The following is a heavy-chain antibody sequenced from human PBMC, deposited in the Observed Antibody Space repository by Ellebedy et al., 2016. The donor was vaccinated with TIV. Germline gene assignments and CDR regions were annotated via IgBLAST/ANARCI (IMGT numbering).Heavy chain of an antibody. CDR1: GFTISNNY. CDR2: LHSGGTT. Sequence: GGSLRLSXAASGFTISNNYMSWVRQAPGKGLEWVAILHSGGTTFYADCVKGRFTISRDSSKNTLYLQMNSLRVEDTAVYYCARAPTVTSVFDCWGQGTLVTVSS. J-gene: IGHJ4*02. D-gene: IGHD4-17*01. V-gene: IGHV3-53*01. CDR3: ARAPTVTSVFDC.